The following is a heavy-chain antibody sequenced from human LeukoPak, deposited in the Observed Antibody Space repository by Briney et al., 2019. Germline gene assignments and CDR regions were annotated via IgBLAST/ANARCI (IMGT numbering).Heavy chain of an antibody. CDR1: GGSISSYY. CDR2: INHSGST. Sequence: SETLSLTCTVSGGSISSYYWSWIRQPAGKGLEWVGEINHSGSTNYNPSLKSRVTISVDTSKNQFSLKLSSVTAADTAVYYCARNMVAQYYYDSSGYFYYFDYWGQGTLVTVSS. V-gene: IGHV4-34*01. CDR3: ARNMVAQYYYDSSGYFYYFDY. J-gene: IGHJ4*02. D-gene: IGHD3-22*01.